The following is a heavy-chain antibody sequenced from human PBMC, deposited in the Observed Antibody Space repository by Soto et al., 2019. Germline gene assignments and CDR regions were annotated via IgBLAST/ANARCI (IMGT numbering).Heavy chain of an antibody. D-gene: IGHD6-13*01. V-gene: IGHV1-69*13. CDR2: IIPIFGTA. CDR3: ARDQGYRNSSNPYGMDV. J-gene: IGHJ6*02. Sequence: GASVKVSCKASGGTFSSYAISWVRQAPGQGLEWMGGIIPIFGTANYAQKFQGRVTITADESTSTAYMELSSLRSEDTAVYYCARDQGYRNSSNPYGMDVWGQGTTVTVSS. CDR1: GGTFSSYA.